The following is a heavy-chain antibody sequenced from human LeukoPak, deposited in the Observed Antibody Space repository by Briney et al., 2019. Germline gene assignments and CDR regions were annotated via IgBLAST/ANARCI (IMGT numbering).Heavy chain of an antibody. Sequence: ASVKVSCKASGYTFTSYYMNWIRQAHGPGNERMAWINPNSGGTNSAQNQGRVTMTRDTSISTAYMELSSLTVDDTAVYYCGRGTIAVVAADLRTDQWGQGTLGIVSS. D-gene: IGHD2-15*01. J-gene: IGHJ4*02. V-gene: IGHV1-2*02. CDR3: GRGTIAVVAADLRTDQ. CDR1: GYTFTSYY. CDR2: INPNSGGT.